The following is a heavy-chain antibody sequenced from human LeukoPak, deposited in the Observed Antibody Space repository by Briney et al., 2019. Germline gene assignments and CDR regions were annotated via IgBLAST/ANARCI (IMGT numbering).Heavy chain of an antibody. D-gene: IGHD5-18*01. Sequence: SETLSLTCTVSGGSISSSSYYWGWIRQPPGKGLEWIGSIYYSGSTYYNPSLKSRVTISVDTSKNQFSLKLSSVTAADTAVYYCARHFKARGYSYGPWGQGTLVAVPS. CDR3: ARHFKARGYSYGP. CDR1: GGSISSSSYY. V-gene: IGHV4-39*01. CDR2: IYYSGST. J-gene: IGHJ4*02.